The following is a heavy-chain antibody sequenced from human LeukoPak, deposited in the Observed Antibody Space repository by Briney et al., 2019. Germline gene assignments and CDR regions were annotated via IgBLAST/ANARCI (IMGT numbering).Heavy chain of an antibody. CDR2: ISSSSSYI. Sequence: GGSLRLSCAASAFTFSSYSMNWVRQAPGKGLEWVSSISSSSSYIYYADSVKGRFTISRDNSKNSLYLQMNSLRAEDTAVYYCARSRGAGPGAYFDYWGQGTLVTVTS. V-gene: IGHV3-21*04. CDR1: AFTFSSYS. CDR3: ARSRGAGPGAYFDY. D-gene: IGHD6-19*01. J-gene: IGHJ4*02.